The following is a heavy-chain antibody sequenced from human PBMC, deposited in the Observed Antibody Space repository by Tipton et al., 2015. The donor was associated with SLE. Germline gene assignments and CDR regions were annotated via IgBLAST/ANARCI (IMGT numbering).Heavy chain of an antibody. Sequence: QLVQSGAEVKKPGASVKVSCKASGYTFTSYGISWGRQAPGQGLEWMGWISAYNGNTNYAQKLQGRVSMTTDTSTSTAYMELRSLGSDDAAVYYCARPSGYTAMAPYYYYFDYWGPGTLVTVSS. J-gene: IGHJ4*02. D-gene: IGHD5-18*01. CDR2: ISAYNGNT. V-gene: IGHV1-18*01. CDR3: ARPSGYTAMAPYYYYFDY. CDR1: GYTFTSYG.